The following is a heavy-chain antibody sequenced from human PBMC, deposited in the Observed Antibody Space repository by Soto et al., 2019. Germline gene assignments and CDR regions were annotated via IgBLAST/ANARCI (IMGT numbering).Heavy chain of an antibody. CDR3: ARDHGTCSSTSWY. CDR1: GFTFSIYS. D-gene: IGHD2-2*01. J-gene: IGHJ4*02. V-gene: IGHV3-21*01. CDR2: ISSSSSYI. Sequence: PGGSLRLSCAASGFTFSIYSINCVRQAPGKGLEWVSFISSSSSYIYYADSVKGRFTISGDSAKNSLYLQMNSVRAEDTAVYYCARDHGTCSSTSWYWGQGTLVPVSS.